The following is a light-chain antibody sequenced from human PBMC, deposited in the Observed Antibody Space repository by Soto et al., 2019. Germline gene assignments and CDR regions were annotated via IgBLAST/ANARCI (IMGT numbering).Light chain of an antibody. CDR2: EVN. Sequence: QSALTQPPSASGSPGQSVAISCTGTSSDVGGYNYVSWYQQHPGKAPNLMIYEVNKRPSGVPDRFSGSKSGNTASLTVSGLQAEDEADYYCSSYAGSSNVFGTGTKGTVL. J-gene: IGLJ1*01. V-gene: IGLV2-8*01. CDR3: SSYAGSSNV. CDR1: SSDVGGYNY.